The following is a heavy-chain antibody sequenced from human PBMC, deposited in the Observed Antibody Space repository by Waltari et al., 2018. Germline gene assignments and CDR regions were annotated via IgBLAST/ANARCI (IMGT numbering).Heavy chain of an antibody. CDR1: GGSISSSSYY. V-gene: IGHV4-39*07. J-gene: IGHJ4*02. CDR2: IYHGGST. CDR3: ATNSMQWLVRSYFDY. Sequence: QLQLQESGPGLVKPSETLSLTCTVSGGSISSSSYYWGWIRQPPGKGLEWIGSIYHGGSTSYTPSLKGRVTISVDTSKTQFSLKLSSVTAADTAVYYCATNSMQWLVRSYFDYWGQGTLVTVSS. D-gene: IGHD6-19*01.